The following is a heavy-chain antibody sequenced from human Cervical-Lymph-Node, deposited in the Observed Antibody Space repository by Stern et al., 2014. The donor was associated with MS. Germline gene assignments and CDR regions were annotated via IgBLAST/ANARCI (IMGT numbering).Heavy chain of an antibody. D-gene: IGHD1-26*01. J-gene: IGHJ4*02. CDR2: IWSDGCHK. V-gene: IGHV3-33*01. CDR1: GFIFSTYV. CDR3: ARVYSSVTYWEFDY. Sequence: VQLVESGGGVVQPGRSLRLSCAASGFIFSTYVMHWVRQAPGKGLEWGPVIWSDGCHKYYAGSVKGRFTISRDSSKNTLYLQMNRLRVEDTAVYYCARVYSSVTYWEFDYWGRGTLVTVSS.